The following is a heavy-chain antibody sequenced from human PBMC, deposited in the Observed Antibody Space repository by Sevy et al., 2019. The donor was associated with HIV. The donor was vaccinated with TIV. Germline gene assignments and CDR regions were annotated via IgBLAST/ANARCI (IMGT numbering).Heavy chain of an antibody. D-gene: IGHD3-3*01. V-gene: IGHV3-11*01. CDR3: ARAPTYYDFWSGYYTGWFDP. J-gene: IGHJ5*02. Sequence: GSLRLSCAASGFTFSHYYMSWIRQAPGKGLEWVSYISSSGNTIYYTDSVKGRFTISRDNAKNSLYLQMDSLRAEDTAVYYCARAPTYYDFWSGYYTGWFDPWGQGTLVTVSS. CDR1: GFTFSHYY. CDR2: ISSSGNTI.